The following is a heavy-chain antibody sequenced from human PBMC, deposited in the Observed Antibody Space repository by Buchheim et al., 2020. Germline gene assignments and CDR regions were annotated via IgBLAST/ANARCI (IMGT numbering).Heavy chain of an antibody. CDR3: AREKDDFWSGYPNWFDP. D-gene: IGHD3-3*01. CDR1: GYTFTSYA. V-gene: IGHV1-3*01. J-gene: IGHJ5*02. CDR2: INAGNGST. Sequence: QVQLVQSGAEVKKPGASVKVSCKASGYTFTSYAMHWVRQAPGQRLEWMGWINAGNGSTKYSQKFQGRVTITRDTSASTAYMELSSLRSEDTAVYYCAREKDDFWSGYPNWFDPWGQGTL.